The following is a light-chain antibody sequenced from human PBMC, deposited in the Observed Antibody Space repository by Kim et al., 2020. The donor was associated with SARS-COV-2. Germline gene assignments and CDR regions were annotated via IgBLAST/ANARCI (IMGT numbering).Light chain of an antibody. CDR3: QQYSSSPIT. Sequence: APGESATLACRAGQSVSSSYLAWYQQKPGQAPRLLIYGASTRATGIPDRFSGSGSGTDFTLTISRLEPEDFAVYYCQQYSSSPITFGQGTRLEIK. CDR1: QSVSSSY. V-gene: IGKV3-20*01. J-gene: IGKJ5*01. CDR2: GAS.